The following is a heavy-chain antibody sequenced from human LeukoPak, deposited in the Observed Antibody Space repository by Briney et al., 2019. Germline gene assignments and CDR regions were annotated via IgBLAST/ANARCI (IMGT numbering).Heavy chain of an antibody. Sequence: SETLSLTCAVSGGSISSSNWWSWVRQPPGKGLEWIGEIYHSGSTNYNPSLKSRVTISVDTSKNQFSLKLSSVTAADTAVYYCARVSGEKGAFDIWGQGTMVTVSS. V-gene: IGHV4-4*02. CDR3: ARVSGEKGAFDI. J-gene: IGHJ3*02. CDR2: IYHSGST. CDR1: GGSISSSNW. D-gene: IGHD4-17*01.